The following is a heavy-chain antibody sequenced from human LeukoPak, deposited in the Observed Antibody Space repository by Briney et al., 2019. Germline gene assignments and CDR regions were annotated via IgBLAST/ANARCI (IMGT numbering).Heavy chain of an antibody. Sequence: GGSLRLSCEASGFTFSSYAMSWVRQAPGKGLEWVSAISGSGGSTYYADSVKGRFTISRDNSKNTLYLQMNSLRAEDTAVYYCAKVPAAYCGGDCYYDYWGQGTLVTVSS. CDR1: GFTFSSYA. J-gene: IGHJ4*02. V-gene: IGHV3-23*01. D-gene: IGHD2-21*02. CDR2: ISGSGGST. CDR3: AKVPAAYCGGDCYYDY.